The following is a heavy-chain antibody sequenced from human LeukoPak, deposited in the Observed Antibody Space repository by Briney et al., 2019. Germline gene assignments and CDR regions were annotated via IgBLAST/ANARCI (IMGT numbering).Heavy chain of an antibody. V-gene: IGHV4-59*12. J-gene: IGHJ4*02. CDR2: IYYSGST. CDR3: ARDRH. CDR1: GGSISSYY. Sequence: SETLSLTCTVSGGSISSYYWSWIRQPPGKGLEWIGYIYYSGSTYYNPSLKSRVTISVDTSKNQFSLKLSSVTAADTAVYYCARDRHWGQGTLVTVSS.